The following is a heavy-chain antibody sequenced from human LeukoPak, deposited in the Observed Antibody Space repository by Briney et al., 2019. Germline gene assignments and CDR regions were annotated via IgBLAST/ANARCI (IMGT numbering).Heavy chain of an antibody. CDR3: ARHLGIAAAGIVWFDP. Sequence: GESLQISCKGSGYRFTSYWISWVRQMPGKGLEWMGRIVPSDSYTNYSPSFQGHVTISADKTISTASLQWSSLKASDTAMYYCARHLGIAAAGIVWFDPWGQGTLVTVSS. CDR1: GYRFTSYW. J-gene: IGHJ5*02. CDR2: IVPSDSYT. D-gene: IGHD6-13*01. V-gene: IGHV5-10-1*01.